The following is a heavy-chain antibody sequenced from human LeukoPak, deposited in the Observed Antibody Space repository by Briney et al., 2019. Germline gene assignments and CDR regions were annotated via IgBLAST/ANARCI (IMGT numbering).Heavy chain of an antibody. D-gene: IGHD3-22*01. CDR1: GFTFSSYA. Sequence: GGSLRLSCAASGFTFSSYAMHWVRQAPGKGLEWVAVISYDGSNKYYAGSVKGRFTISRDNSKNTLYLQMNSLRAEDTAVYYCARGVYDSSIDYWGQGTLVTVSS. CDR3: ARGVYDSSIDY. CDR2: ISYDGSNK. V-gene: IGHV3-30*04. J-gene: IGHJ4*02.